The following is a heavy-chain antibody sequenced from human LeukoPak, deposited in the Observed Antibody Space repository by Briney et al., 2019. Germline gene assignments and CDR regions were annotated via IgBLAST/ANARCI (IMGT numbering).Heavy chain of an antibody. Sequence: GGSLRLSCAASGFTFSDYYMSWIRQAPGKGLEWVSYISGSSSYTNYADSVKGRFTISRDNAKNSLYLQMNSLRAEDTALYYCARDLPQIEYWGQGTLVTVSS. V-gene: IGHV3-11*05. D-gene: IGHD3-22*01. CDR3: ARDLPQIEY. CDR2: ISGSSSYT. J-gene: IGHJ4*02. CDR1: GFTFSDYY.